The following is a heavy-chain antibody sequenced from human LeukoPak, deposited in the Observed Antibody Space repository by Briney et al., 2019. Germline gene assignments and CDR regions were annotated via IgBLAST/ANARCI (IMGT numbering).Heavy chain of an antibody. D-gene: IGHD3-22*01. CDR3: ARGTYGTSGNYRTHFDN. CDR1: GFTFSSYW. CDR2: IKQDGSEK. Sequence: GGSLRLSCAASGFTFSSYWMSWVRQAPGKGLEWVANIKQDGSEKYYVDSVKGRFTISRDNAKNSLYLQMNSLRAEDTAVYYCARGTYGTSGNYRTHFDNWGQGTLVTVSS. V-gene: IGHV3-7*01. J-gene: IGHJ4*02.